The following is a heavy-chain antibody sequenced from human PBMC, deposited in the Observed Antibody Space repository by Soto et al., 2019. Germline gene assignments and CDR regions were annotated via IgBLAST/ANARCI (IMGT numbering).Heavy chain of an antibody. Sequence: EVQLVESGGGLVKPGGSLRLSCAASGFTFSSYSKNWVRQAPGKGLEWVSSISSSSSYIYYADSVKGRFTISRDNAKNSLYLQMNSLRAEDTAVYYCARENVVVVAATRGAFDIWGQGTMVTVSS. J-gene: IGHJ3*02. CDR3: ARENVVVVAATRGAFDI. D-gene: IGHD2-15*01. V-gene: IGHV3-21*01. CDR1: GFTFSSYS. CDR2: ISSSSSYI.